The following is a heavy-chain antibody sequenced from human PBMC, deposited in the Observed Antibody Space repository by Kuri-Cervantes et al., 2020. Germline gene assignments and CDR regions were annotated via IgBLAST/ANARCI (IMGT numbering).Heavy chain of an antibody. Sequence: GSLRLSCTVSGGSITINDYYWSWIRQPPGKGLEWIGTIYHSGNTYYNPSLKSRVTLSVDTSKNQFSLKLSSVTAADTAVYYCARDPSFSRGYSYGYAFDIWGQGTMVTVSS. J-gene: IGHJ3*02. D-gene: IGHD5-18*01. CDR3: ARDPSFSRGYSYGYAFDI. V-gene: IGHV4-39*02. CDR1: GGSITINDYY. CDR2: IYHSGNT.